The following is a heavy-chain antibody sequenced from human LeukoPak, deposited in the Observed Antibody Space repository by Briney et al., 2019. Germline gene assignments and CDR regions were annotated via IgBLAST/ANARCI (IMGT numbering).Heavy chain of an antibody. Sequence: GASVKVSCKASGGTFSSYAISWVRQAPGQGLEWMGGIIPIFGTANYAQKFQGRVTITADESTSTAHMELSSLRSEDTAVYYCARDLDYGDYGHWGQGTLVTVSS. V-gene: IGHV1-69*13. CDR1: GGTFSSYA. D-gene: IGHD4-17*01. CDR2: IIPIFGTA. CDR3: ARDLDYGDYGH. J-gene: IGHJ4*02.